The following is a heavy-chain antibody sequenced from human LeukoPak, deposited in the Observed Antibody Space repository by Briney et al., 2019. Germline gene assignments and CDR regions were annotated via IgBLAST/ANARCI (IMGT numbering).Heavy chain of an antibody. CDR2: IYYSGST. D-gene: IGHD3-3*01. J-gene: IGHJ5*02. CDR1: GGSISSYY. Sequence: SETLSITCTVSGGSISSYYWSWLRQPPGKGLEWIGYIYYSGSTNYNPSLKSRVTISVDTSKNQFSLKLSSVTAADTAVYYCARNEGHYDFWSGYGSNWFDPWGQGTLVTVSS. V-gene: IGHV4-59*01. CDR3: ARNEGHYDFWSGYGSNWFDP.